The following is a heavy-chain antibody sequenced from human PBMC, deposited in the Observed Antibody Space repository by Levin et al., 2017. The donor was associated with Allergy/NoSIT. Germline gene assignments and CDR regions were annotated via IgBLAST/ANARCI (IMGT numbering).Heavy chain of an antibody. CDR1: GFTFSSSA. Sequence: LSLTCAASGFTFSSSAMHWVRQAPGKGLEWVAVISYDGSNKYYADSVKGRFTISRDNSKNTLYLQMNSLRAEDTAVYYCARGNYDILTGSDYWGQGTLVTVSS. J-gene: IGHJ4*02. CDR2: ISYDGSNK. V-gene: IGHV3-30-3*01. D-gene: IGHD3-9*01. CDR3: ARGNYDILTGSDY.